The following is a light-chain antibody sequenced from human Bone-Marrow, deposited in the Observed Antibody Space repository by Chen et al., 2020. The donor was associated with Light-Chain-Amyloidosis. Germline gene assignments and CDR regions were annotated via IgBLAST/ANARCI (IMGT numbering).Light chain of an antibody. CDR1: DLPTKY. J-gene: IGLJ2*01. V-gene: IGLV3-25*03. CDR2: RDT. Sequence: SYELTQPPSVSASPGQTARITCSGDDLPTKYAYWYQKKLGQAPVLVIHRDTERPSGSSERFSGSSSGTTATLTISGVQAEDEADYHCQSADSSGTYEVIFGGGTKLTVL. CDR3: QSADSSGTYEVI.